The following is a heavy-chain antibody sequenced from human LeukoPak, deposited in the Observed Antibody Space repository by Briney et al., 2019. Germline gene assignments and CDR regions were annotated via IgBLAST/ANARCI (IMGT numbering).Heavy chain of an antibody. CDR3: ARLHSSGWYGRNFDY. J-gene: IGHJ4*02. CDR2: ISSSSSYI. CDR1: GFTFSSYS. Sequence: GGSLRLSCAASGFTFSSYSMNWVRQAPGKGLDWVSSISSSSSYIYYADSVKGRFTISRDNAKNSLYLQMNSLRAEDTAVYYCARLHSSGWYGRNFDYWGQGTLVTVSS. V-gene: IGHV3-21*01. D-gene: IGHD6-19*01.